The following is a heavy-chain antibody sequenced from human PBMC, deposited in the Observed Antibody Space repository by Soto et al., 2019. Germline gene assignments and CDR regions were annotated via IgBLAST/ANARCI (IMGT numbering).Heavy chain of an antibody. D-gene: IGHD3-10*01. CDR3: AKDKWFQYYFDY. J-gene: IGHJ4*02. Sequence: HPGGSLRLSCAASGFTFSSYAMSWVRQAPGKGLEWVSAISGSGGSTYYADSVKGRFTISRDNSKNTLYLQMNSLRAEDTAVYYCAKDKWFQYYFDYWGQGTLVTVSS. V-gene: IGHV3-23*01. CDR1: GFTFSSYA. CDR2: ISGSGGST.